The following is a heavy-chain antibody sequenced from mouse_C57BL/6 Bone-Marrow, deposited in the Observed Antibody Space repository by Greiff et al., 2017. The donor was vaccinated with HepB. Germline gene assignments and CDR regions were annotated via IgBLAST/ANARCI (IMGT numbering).Heavy chain of an antibody. CDR2: IYPGSGST. V-gene: IGHV1-55*01. J-gene: IGHJ1*03. Sequence: VQLQQPGAELVKPGASVKMSCKASGYTFTSYWIHWVKQRPGQGLEWIGDIYPGSGSTNYNEKFKSKATLTVDTSSSTAYMQLSSLTSEASAVYDCTREDCLNGPYWYFDVWGTGTTVTVAS. CDR1: GYTFTSYW. CDR3: TREDCLNGPYWYFDV. D-gene: IGHD3-1*01.